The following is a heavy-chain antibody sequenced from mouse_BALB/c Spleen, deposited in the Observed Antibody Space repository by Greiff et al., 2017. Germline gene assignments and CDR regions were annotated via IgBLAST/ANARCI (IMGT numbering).Heavy chain of an antibody. Sequence: VQLQQSGPELVKPGASVKMSCKASGYTFTSYVMHWVKQKPGQGLEWIGYINPYNDGTNYNEKFKSKATLTVDTSSSTAYMQLSSLASEDSALYYCARRNYGYDPFAYWGQGTLVTVSA. CDR3: ARRNYGYDPFAY. V-gene: IGHV1-14*01. CDR2: INPYNDGT. J-gene: IGHJ3*01. CDR1: GYTFTSYV. D-gene: IGHD2-2*01.